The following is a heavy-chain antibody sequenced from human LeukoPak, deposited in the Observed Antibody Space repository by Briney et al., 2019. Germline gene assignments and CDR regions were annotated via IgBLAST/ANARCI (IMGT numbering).Heavy chain of an antibody. CDR2: ISSSGSTI. J-gene: IGHJ6*03. D-gene: IGHD3-3*01. CDR1: GFTFSDYY. CDR3: ARGVGPYDFWSGYNYYYYYMDV. V-gene: IGHV3-11*01. Sequence: GGSLRLSCAASGFTFSDYYMSWIRQAPGKGLEWVSYISSSGSTIYYADSVKGRITISRDNAKNSLYLQMNSLRAEDAAVYYCARGVGPYDFWSGYNYYYYYMDVWGKGTTVTVSS.